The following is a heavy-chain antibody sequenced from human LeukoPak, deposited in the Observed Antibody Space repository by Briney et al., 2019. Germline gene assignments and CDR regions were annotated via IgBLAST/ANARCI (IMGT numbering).Heavy chain of an antibody. V-gene: IGHV3-30*03. CDR3: ARDQGSGWWAY. CDR2: ILNDGSNK. CDR1: GFTFSSYG. D-gene: IGHD6-19*01. Sequence: GGSLRLSCAASGFTFSSYGMHWVRQAPGKGLEWVAIILNDGSNKYYADSVKGRFTISRDNAKNSLYLQVNSLRAEDTAVYYCARDQGSGWWAYWGQGTLVTVSS. J-gene: IGHJ4*02.